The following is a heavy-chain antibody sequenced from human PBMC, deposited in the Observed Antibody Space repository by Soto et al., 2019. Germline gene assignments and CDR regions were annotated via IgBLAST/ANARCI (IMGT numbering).Heavy chain of an antibody. CDR1: GGSISSFNYF. V-gene: IGHV4-39*01. Sequence: QRQLQESGPGLGKPSETLSLTCTVSGGSISSFNYFWGWIGQPPGKGLEWIGSLYYSGNTYYNPSLQSRVTISVDTSKKQCTLTLRSVTAADTAVYYCARGGGSTFNWFDPWGQGTLVTVSP. CDR2: LYYSGNT. D-gene: IGHD2-15*01. J-gene: IGHJ5*02. CDR3: ARGGGSTFNWFDP.